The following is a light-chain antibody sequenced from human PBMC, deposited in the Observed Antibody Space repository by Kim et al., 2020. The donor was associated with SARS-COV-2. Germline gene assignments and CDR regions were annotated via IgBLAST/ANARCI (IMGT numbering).Light chain of an antibody. J-gene: IGKJ1*01. CDR2: KVS. V-gene: IGKV2-30*01. Sequence: PSSSTCRSRQSLVYSDGNTCLTWFHQRPGQYPRRLVYKVSSRDSGVPDRFSGSGSGTDFTLKISRVEAEDVGSYYCMQGTHWPPTFGQGTKVDIK. CDR3: MQGTHWPPT. CDR1: QSLVYSDGNTC.